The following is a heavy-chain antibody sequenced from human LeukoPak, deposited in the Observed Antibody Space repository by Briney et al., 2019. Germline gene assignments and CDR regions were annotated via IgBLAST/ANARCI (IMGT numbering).Heavy chain of an antibody. J-gene: IGHJ6*03. V-gene: IGHV1-24*01. D-gene: IGHD2-2*01. Sequence: ASVKVSCKVSGYTLTELSMHWVRQAPGKGLEWMGGFDPEDGETIYAQKFQGRVTMTEDTSTDTAYMELSSLRSEDTAVYYCATGAYCSSTSCYRSYYYYYYMGVWGKGTTVTVSS. CDR3: ATGAYCSSTSCYRSYYYYYYMGV. CDR1: GYTLTELS. CDR2: FDPEDGET.